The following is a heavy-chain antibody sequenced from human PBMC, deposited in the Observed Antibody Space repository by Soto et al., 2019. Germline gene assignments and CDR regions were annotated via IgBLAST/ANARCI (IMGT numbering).Heavy chain of an antibody. CDR2: IYYSGST. CDR1: GGSISSSSYY. J-gene: IGHJ1*01. CDR3: ARHTPAISISEH. V-gene: IGHV4-39*01. D-gene: IGHD2-15*01. Sequence: SETLSLTCTVSGGSISSSSYYWGWIRQPPGKGLEWIGSIYYSGSTYYNPSLKSRVTISVDTSKNQFSLKLSSVTAADTAVYFCARHTPAISISEHWGQGTLVTVSS.